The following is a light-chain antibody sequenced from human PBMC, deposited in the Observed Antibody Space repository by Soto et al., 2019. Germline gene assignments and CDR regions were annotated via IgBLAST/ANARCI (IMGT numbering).Light chain of an antibody. CDR1: QIVSSY. CDR3: QQRSDWPST. Sequence: EIVLTQSPATLSLSPGDRATLSCRASQIVSSYLAWYQQKPGQAPRLLIYDASSRATGIPARFSGSGSGTDFTLTITSLEPEDFAVYYCQQRSDWPSTFGGGTKVEIK. V-gene: IGKV3-11*01. J-gene: IGKJ4*01. CDR2: DAS.